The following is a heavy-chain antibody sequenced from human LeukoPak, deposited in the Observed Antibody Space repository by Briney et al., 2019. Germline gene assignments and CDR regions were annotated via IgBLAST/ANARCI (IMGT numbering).Heavy chain of an antibody. CDR3: ARDKILWFGELSDFDY. D-gene: IGHD3-10*01. J-gene: IGHJ4*02. V-gene: IGHV3-48*04. CDR1: GFTFSTYN. CDR2: ISSSSSTI. Sequence: GGSLRLSCAASGFTFSTYNIHWVRQAPGKGLEWVSYISSSSSTIYYADSVKGRFTISRDNAKNSLYLQMNSLRAEDTAVYYCARDKILWFGELSDFDYWGQGTLVTVSS.